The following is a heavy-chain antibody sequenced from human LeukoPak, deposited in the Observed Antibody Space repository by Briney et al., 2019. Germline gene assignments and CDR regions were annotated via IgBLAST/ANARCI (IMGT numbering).Heavy chain of an antibody. D-gene: IGHD2-2*01. J-gene: IGHJ4*02. CDR2: IHSGGSS. V-gene: IGHV3-53*01. Sequence: GGSLRLSCTASGFTVSHNYMHWVRQAPGKGLEWVSVIHSGGSSYHADSVKGRFTISRDNSKNTVFLQLSSLRAEGTAVYYCARGPPAGNFIDFWGQGTLVTVSS. CDR3: ARGPPAGNFIDF. CDR1: GFTVSHNY.